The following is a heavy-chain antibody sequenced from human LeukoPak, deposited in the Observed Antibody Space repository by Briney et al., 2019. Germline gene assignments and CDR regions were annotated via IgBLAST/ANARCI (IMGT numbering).Heavy chain of an antibody. V-gene: IGHV4-59*01. Sequence: SETLSLTCAVSGGSISSYYWTWIRQPPGKGLEWIGYIYYSGITNYNPSLNSRVTISIDRSKNQFSLKLSSVTAADTAVYYCARAPFFDFWTGYYFDYWGQGTLVTVSS. D-gene: IGHD3/OR15-3a*01. CDR1: GGSISSYY. J-gene: IGHJ4*02. CDR2: IYYSGIT. CDR3: ARAPFFDFWTGYYFDY.